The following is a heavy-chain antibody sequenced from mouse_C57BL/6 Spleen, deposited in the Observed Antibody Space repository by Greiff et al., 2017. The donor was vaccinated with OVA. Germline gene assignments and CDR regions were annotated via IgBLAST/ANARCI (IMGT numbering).Heavy chain of an antibody. V-gene: IGHV1-64*01. CDR2: FNPNSGGP. J-gene: IGHJ1*03. D-gene: IGHD2-4*01. Sequence: VQLQQSGAELVKPGASVKLSCKASGSPFTSYWMHWVKQRPGQGLEWIGVFNPNSGGPTYNEKFMGKATLTEAKSSSASYMQRSSLTADDSAVYYCAVYDYDWYFDVWGTGTTVTVSS. CDR1: GSPFTSYW. CDR3: AVYDYDWYFDV.